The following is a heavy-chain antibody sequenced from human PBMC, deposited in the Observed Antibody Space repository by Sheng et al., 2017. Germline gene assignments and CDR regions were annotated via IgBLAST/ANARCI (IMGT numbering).Heavy chain of an antibody. D-gene: IGHD5-12*01. CDR3: AREGGYGGPANC. V-gene: IGHV4-59*01. CDR1: GGSISGYY. CDR2: IYYSGST. J-gene: IGHJ4*02. Sequence: QVQLQESGPGLVKPSETLSLTCTVSGGSISGYYWSWIRQPPGKGLEWIGYIYYSGSTNYNPSLKSRVTISVDTSKNQFSLKLTSVTAADTAVYYCAREGGYGGPANCWGQGTRCHRLL.